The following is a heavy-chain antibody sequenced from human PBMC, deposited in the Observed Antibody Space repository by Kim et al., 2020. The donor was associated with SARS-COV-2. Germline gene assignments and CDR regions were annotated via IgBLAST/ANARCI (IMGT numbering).Heavy chain of an antibody. CDR3: AKVLRDSSGYSHYYYYGMDV. V-gene: IGHV3-33*06. Sequence: GGSLRLSCAASGFTFSSYGMHWVRQAPGKGLEWVAVIWYDGSNKYYADSVKGRFTISRDNSKNTLYLQMNSLRAEDTAVYYCAKVLRDSSGYSHYYYYGMDVWGQGTTVTVSS. D-gene: IGHD3-22*01. CDR1: GFTFSSYG. J-gene: IGHJ6*02. CDR2: IWYDGSNK.